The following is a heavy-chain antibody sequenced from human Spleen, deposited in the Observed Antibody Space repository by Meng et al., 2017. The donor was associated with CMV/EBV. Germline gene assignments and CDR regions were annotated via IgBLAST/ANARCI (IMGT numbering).Heavy chain of an antibody. CDR2: IYYSGST. Sequence: SETLSLTCTVSGGSISSSSYYWGWIRQPPGKGLEWIGSIYYSGSTYYNPSLKSRVTISVDTSMNQFSLKLSSVTAADTAVYYCARQRRGLDPIATRRYFYYGKDVWGQGTTVTVSS. J-gene: IGHJ6*02. CDR3: ARQRRGLDPIATRRYFYYGKDV. V-gene: IGHV4-39*01. CDR1: GGSISSSSYY. D-gene: IGHD6-6*01.